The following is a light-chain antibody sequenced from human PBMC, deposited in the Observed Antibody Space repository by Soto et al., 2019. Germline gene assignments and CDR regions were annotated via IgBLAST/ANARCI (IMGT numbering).Light chain of an antibody. CDR3: SSYAGSNNLGVV. Sequence: QSALTQPPSASGSPGQSVAISCTGTSSDVGGYNDVSWYQQHPGKAPKLMIYEVTKRPSGVPDRFSGSKSGNTASLTVFGLQADDEADYYCSSYAGSNNLGVVFGGGTQLTVL. V-gene: IGLV2-8*01. CDR1: SSDVGGYND. CDR2: EVT. J-gene: IGLJ2*01.